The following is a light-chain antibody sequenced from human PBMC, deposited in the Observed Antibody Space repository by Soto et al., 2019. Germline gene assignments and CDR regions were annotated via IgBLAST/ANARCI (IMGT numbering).Light chain of an antibody. CDR2: DAS. CDR3: QQRSNWPLS. J-gene: IGKJ4*01. Sequence: DIVLTHSPATLSSSPGERATLSCRASQSVSSSLAWYQQKPGQTPRLLIYDASNRATGIPARFNGSGSGTDFTLTVSSLEPEDFAVYYCQQRSNWPLSFGGGTKVEIK. CDR1: QSVSSS. V-gene: IGKV3-11*01.